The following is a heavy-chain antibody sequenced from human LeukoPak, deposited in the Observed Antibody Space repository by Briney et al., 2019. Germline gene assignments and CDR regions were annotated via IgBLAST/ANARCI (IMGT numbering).Heavy chain of an antibody. CDR2: ISAYNGNT. D-gene: IGHD3-22*01. V-gene: IGHV1-18*01. Sequence: ASVKVSCKASGGTFISYAISWVRQAPGQGLEWMGWISAYNGNTNYAQKLQGRVTMTTDTSTSTAYMELRSLRSDDTAVYYCARLEEPYYYDSSGCYSDYWGQGTLVTVSS. CDR1: GGTFISYA. CDR3: ARLEEPYYYDSSGCYSDY. J-gene: IGHJ4*02.